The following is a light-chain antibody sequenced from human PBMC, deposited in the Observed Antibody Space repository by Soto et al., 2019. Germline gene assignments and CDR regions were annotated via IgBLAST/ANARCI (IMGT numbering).Light chain of an antibody. CDR2: AAN. J-gene: IGKJ2*01. Sequence: DIQRTQSHSSLSAYGGDRVTINCRASETINGYLNWYQQKLGRAPKVLIYAANTLQSGVPPRFSGSGSGTDFTLTISSLQPEDFETYLCQQRYNMPDTFGPGTKLAI. CDR3: QQRYNMPDT. CDR1: ETINGY. V-gene: IGKV1-39*01.